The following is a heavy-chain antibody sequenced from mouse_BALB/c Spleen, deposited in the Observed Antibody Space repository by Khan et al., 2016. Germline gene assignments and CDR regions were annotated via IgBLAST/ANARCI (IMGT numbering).Heavy chain of an antibody. Sequence: EVQLVESGGGLVQPGGSLKLSCAASGFDFSRYWMSWVRQAPGKGLEWIGEINPDSSTINYTPSLKDKFIISRDNAKNTLYLQMSKVRSEDTALXFFARLHYYGYMNYWGQGTTLTVSS. CDR1: GFDFSRYW. CDR3: ARLHYYGYMNY. D-gene: IGHD1-2*01. CDR2: INPDSSTI. J-gene: IGHJ2*01. V-gene: IGHV4-1*02.